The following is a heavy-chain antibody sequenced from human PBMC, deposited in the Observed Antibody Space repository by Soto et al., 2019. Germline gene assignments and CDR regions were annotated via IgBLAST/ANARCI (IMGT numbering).Heavy chain of an antibody. CDR2: INPNSGGT. CDR1: GYTFTGYY. D-gene: IGHD4-17*01. CDR3: ARVVFGDYAAIDY. V-gene: IGHV1-2*02. Sequence: ASVKVSCKASGYTFTGYYIHWVRQAPGQGLEWMGWINPNSGGTNYAQKFQGRVTMTRDTSISTAYMELSRLRSDDTAVYYCARVVFGDYAAIDYWGQGTLVTVSS. J-gene: IGHJ4*02.